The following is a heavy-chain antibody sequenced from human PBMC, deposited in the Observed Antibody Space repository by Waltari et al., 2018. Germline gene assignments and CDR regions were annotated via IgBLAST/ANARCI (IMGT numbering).Heavy chain of an antibody. J-gene: IGHJ3*02. CDR3: ARDLLRITIFGVVSDDAFDI. CDR2: IYHSGST. CDR1: GYSISSGYY. V-gene: IGHV4-38-2*02. Sequence: QVQLQESGPGLVKPSETLSLTCTVSGYSISSGYYWGWIRQPPGKVLEWIGSIYHSGSTYYNPSLKSRVTISVDTSKNQFSLKLSSVTAADTAVYYCARDLLRITIFGVVSDDAFDIWGQGTMVTVSS. D-gene: IGHD3-3*01.